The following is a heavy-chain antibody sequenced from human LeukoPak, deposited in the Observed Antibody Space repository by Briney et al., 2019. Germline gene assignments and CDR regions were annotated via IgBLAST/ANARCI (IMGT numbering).Heavy chain of an antibody. J-gene: IGHJ4*02. CDR3: TYTRNDY. CDR2: SKSKTDGGTT. V-gene: IGHV3-15*01. Sequence: PGGSLRLSCAASGFTFSNAWMSWVRQAPGKGLEWVGRSKSKTDGGTTDYAAPVKGRFTISRDDSKNTLYLQMNSLKTEDTAVYYCTYTRNDYWGQGTLVTVSS. CDR1: GFTFSNAW.